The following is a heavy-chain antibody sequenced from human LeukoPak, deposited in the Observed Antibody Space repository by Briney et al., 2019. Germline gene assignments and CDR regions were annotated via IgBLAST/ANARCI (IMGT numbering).Heavy chain of an antibody. V-gene: IGHV1-18*01. D-gene: IGHD6-13*01. Sequence: GASGKFSSKASGYPFTVYGISGGGRPLGQGLEGMGWITAYNGNTNYAQRLQGRVIMTTDTSTSTAYMELRSLRSDDTAVYYCARQQLSWRGDYYYQYYMDVWGKGTMVTVSS. J-gene: IGHJ6*03. CDR1: GYPFTVYG. CDR3: ARQQLSWRGDYYYQYYMDV. CDR2: ITAYNGNT.